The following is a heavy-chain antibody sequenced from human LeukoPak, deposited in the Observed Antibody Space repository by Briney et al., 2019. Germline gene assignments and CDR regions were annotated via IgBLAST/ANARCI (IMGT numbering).Heavy chain of an antibody. CDR3: ARGGTYYYGSGFAILNKYYYYMDV. CDR2: IIPIFGTA. D-gene: IGHD3-10*01. CDR1: GGTFSSYA. J-gene: IGHJ6*03. V-gene: IGHV1-69*05. Sequence: SVKVSCKASGGTFSSYAISWVRQAPGQGLEWMGGIIPIFGTANYAQKFQGRVMITTDESTSTAYMELSSLRSEDTAVYYCARGGTYYYGSGFAILNKYYYYMDVWGKGTTVTVSS.